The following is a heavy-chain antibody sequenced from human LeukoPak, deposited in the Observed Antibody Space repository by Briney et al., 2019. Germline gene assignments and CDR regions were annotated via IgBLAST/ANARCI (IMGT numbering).Heavy chain of an antibody. CDR3: AGTRIFINGFDY. J-gene: IGHJ4*02. Sequence: SETLSLTCTVSGGSISSSSYYWGWIRQPPGKGLEWIGSIYYSGSTYYNPSLKSRVTISVDTSKNQFSLKLSSVTAADTAVYYCAGTRIFINGFDYWGQGSLVTVSS. D-gene: IGHD3-3*01. CDR1: GGSISSSSYY. V-gene: IGHV4-39*01. CDR2: IYYSGST.